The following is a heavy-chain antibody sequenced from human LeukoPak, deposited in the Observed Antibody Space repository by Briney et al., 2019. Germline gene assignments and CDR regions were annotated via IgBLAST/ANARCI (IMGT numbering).Heavy chain of an antibody. CDR1: GFTFNNAW. J-gene: IGHJ3*02. CDR3: TRLQLERDAFDI. V-gene: IGHV3-15*01. D-gene: IGHD1-1*01. CDR2: IKSKTDGGTT. Sequence: GGSLRLSCAAAGFTFNNAWMSGAGKVQGKGLNWFGRIKSKTDGGTTDYAAPVKGRFTISRDDSKNTLYLQMNSLKTEDTAVYYCTRLQLERDAFDIWGQGTMVTVSS.